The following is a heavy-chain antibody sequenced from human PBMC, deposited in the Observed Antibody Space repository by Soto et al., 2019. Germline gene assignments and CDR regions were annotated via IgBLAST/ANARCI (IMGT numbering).Heavy chain of an antibody. CDR2: ISGSGGST. D-gene: IGHD1-26*01. CDR3: ARRGSGSYYDY. CDR1: GFTFSSYA. Sequence: EVQLLESGGGLVQPGGSLRLSCAASGFTFSSYAMRWVRQAPGKGLEWVSAISGSGGSTYYADSVKGRFTISRDNSKNTLSLQMNSLRAEATAVYYCARRGSGSYYDYWGQGTLVTVSS. J-gene: IGHJ4*02. V-gene: IGHV3-23*01.